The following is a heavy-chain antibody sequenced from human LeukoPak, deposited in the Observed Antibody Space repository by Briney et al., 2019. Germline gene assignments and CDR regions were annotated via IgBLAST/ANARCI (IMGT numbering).Heavy chain of an antibody. D-gene: IGHD3-22*01. CDR1: GFTFSSYA. V-gene: IGHV3-23*01. CDR2: LHDGGST. J-gene: IGHJ4*02. Sequence: PGGSLRLSCAASGFTFSSYAMSWVRQAPGKGLEWVSFLHDGGSTYYADSVKGRFTISRDNSKNTLYLQMNSLRAEDTAVYYCVNHYYDSRGYYHFDCWGQGTLVTVSS. CDR3: VNHYYDSRGYYHFDC.